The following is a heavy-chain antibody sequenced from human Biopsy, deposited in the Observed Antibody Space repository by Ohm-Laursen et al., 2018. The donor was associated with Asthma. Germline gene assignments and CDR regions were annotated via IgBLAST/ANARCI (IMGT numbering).Heavy chain of an antibody. D-gene: IGHD7-27*01. CDR1: GGSMSSSSYY. Sequence: GTLSLTCTVSGGSMSSSSYYWGWIRQPPGKGLEWMGSFSYTGSAYHNPSLMSRVTISENTSKNHFSLKLSSVAAADTAVYYCARHWDWGSFFDYWGQGTPVTVSS. J-gene: IGHJ4*02. V-gene: IGHV4-39*01. CDR2: FSYTGSA. CDR3: ARHWDWGSFFDY.